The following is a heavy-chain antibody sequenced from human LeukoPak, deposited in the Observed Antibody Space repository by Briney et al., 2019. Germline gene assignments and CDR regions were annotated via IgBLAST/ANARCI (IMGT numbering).Heavy chain of an antibody. CDR1: GFTFSSYS. J-gene: IGHJ6*03. D-gene: IGHD1-26*01. Sequence: KSGGSLRLSCAASGFTFSSYSMNWVRQAPGKGLEWVSSISSSSSNIYYADSVKGRFTISRDNAKNSLYLQMNSLRVEDTAVYYCARDPYSGNYGNYYYYYMDVWGKGTTVTISS. CDR3: ARDPYSGNYGNYYYYYMDV. V-gene: IGHV3-21*01. CDR2: ISSSSSNI.